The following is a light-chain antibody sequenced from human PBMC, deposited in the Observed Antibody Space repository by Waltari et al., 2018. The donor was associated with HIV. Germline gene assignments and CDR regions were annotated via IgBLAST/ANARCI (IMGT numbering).Light chain of an antibody. V-gene: IGKV3-20*01. CDR3: QQYGNSPWT. Sequence: ETVLTQSPGTLSLSPGERATPSCRASQSVSSSYLAWYQQKPGQTPRLLIYGASSRATGIPDRFSGSGSGTDFTLTISRLEPEDFAVYYCQQYGNSPWTFGQGTKVEIK. J-gene: IGKJ1*01. CDR1: QSVSSSY. CDR2: GAS.